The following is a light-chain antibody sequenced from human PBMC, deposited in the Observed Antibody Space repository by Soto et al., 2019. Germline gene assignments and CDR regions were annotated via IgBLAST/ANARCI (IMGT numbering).Light chain of an antibody. CDR2: DAS. Sequence: DIQMTQSPSTLSASVGDRVTITCRASQSISGTLAWYQQKPGKAPKLLIYDASSLERGVPSRFSGSGSGTEFTLTISSLQPDDCATYYCQQDDTYSRTFGQGTKVEIK. J-gene: IGKJ1*01. CDR1: QSISGT. CDR3: QQDDTYSRT. V-gene: IGKV1-5*01.